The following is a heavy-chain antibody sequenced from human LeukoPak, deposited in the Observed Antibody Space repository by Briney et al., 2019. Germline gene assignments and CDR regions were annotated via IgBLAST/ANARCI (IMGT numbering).Heavy chain of an antibody. J-gene: IGHJ3*02. V-gene: IGHV4-59*11. CDR1: GGSISRHF. D-gene: IGHD3-22*01. CDR2: IQYSGRT. Sequence: PSQTLSLTCSVSGGSISRHFWSWIRQPPGKGLEWVAFIQYSGRTKYSPTVQRRVTISIDTSENKFFLKLTSVTAADTAVYYCARLLDNDSSGDPDTFDMWGQGTVVTVSS. CDR3: ARLLDNDSSGDPDTFDM.